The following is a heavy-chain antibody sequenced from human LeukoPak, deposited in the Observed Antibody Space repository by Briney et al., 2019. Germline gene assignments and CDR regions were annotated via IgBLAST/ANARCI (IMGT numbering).Heavy chain of an antibody. CDR1: GGSISSGGYY. CDR2: IYHSGST. Sequence: EPSETLSLTCTVSGGSISSGGYYWSWIRQPPGKGLEWIGYIYHSGSTYYNPSLKSRVTIPVDRSKKQFSLKLSSVTAADTAVYYCARGKEDCSSTSCYRRYYYYYYMDVWGKGTTVTVSS. V-gene: IGHV4-30-2*01. CDR3: ARGKEDCSSTSCYRRYYYYYYMDV. J-gene: IGHJ6*03. D-gene: IGHD2-2*01.